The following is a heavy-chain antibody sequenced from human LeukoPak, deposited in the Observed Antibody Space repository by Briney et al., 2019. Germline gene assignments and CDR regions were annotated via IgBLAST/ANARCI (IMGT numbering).Heavy chain of an antibody. D-gene: IGHD3-22*01. J-gene: IGHJ4*02. CDR3: ATAPKKYYYDSSFADY. CDR2: IIPIFGTA. V-gene: IGHV1-69*13. CDR1: GGTFSSYA. Sequence: GASVKVSCKASGGTFSSYAISWVRQAPGQGPEWMGGIIPIFGTANYAQKFQGRVTITADESTSTAYMELSSLRSEDTAVYYCATAPKKYYYDSSFADYWGQGTLVTVSS.